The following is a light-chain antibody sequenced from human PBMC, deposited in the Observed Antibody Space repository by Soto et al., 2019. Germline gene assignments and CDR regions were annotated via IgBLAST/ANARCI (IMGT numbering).Light chain of an antibody. CDR2: DAS. CDR1: QDITNF. J-gene: IGKJ2*01. V-gene: IGKV1-33*01. Sequence: DLQLTQSPSSLSASVGDRVTITCQASQDITNFLNWYQQKPGKPPKLLIYDASNLETGVPSRFSGSGSGTDFSLTINSLQPEDFATYYCQHYDDFPYTFGQGTKLDIK. CDR3: QHYDDFPYT.